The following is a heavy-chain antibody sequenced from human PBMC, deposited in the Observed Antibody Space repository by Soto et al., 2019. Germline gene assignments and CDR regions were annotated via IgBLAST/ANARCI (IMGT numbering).Heavy chain of an antibody. D-gene: IGHD2-15*01. J-gene: IGHJ6*02. CDR3: ARARLAKMVGAAHYYYGMDV. CDR1: GGSISSGDYY. Sequence: QVQLQESGPGLVKPSQTLSLTCTVSGGSISSGDYYWSWIRQPPGKGLEWIGYIYYSGSTYYNPSLKSRVTISVDTSKTQFSPKLSSVTAADSAVYYCARARLAKMVGAAHYYYGMDVWGQGTTVTVSS. CDR2: IYYSGST. V-gene: IGHV4-30-4*01.